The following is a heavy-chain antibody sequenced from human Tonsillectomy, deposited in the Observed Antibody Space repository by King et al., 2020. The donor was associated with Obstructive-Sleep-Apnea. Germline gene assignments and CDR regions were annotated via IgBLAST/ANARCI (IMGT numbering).Heavy chain of an antibody. CDR3: ATEVTMVRGSYYFDYWYFDL. D-gene: IGHD3-10*01. J-gene: IGHJ2*01. CDR1: GYTLTELS. V-gene: IGHV1-24*01. Sequence: QPVQSGAEVKKPGASVKVSCKVSGYTLTELSMHWVRQAPGKGLEWMGGFDPEDGETIYAQKFQGRVTMTEDTSTDTAYMELSSLRSEDTAVYYCATEVTMVRGSYYFDYWYFDLWGRGTLVTVSS. CDR2: FDPEDGET.